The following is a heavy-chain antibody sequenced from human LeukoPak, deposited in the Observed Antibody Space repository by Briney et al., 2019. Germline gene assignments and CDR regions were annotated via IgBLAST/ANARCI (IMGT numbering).Heavy chain of an antibody. J-gene: IGHJ4*02. V-gene: IGHV3-7*01. CDR3: SRSLEY. Sequence: AGGSLRLSCAASGFTFSSSWMNWVRQAPGKGLEWVADIKQDGSEKYYVDSVKGRFTISRDNAKNSLYLQMNSLRADDTALYYCSRSLEYWGQGALVTVSS. CDR2: IKQDGSEK. CDR1: GFTFSSSW.